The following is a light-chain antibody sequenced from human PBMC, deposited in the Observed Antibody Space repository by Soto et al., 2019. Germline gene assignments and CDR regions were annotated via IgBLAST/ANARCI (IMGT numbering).Light chain of an antibody. J-gene: IGKJ5*01. CDR2: GAS. CDR1: QSVSNNY. V-gene: IGKV3-20*01. Sequence: EIVLTQSPGTLSLSPGERATLSCRASQSVSNNYLAWYQQKPGQAPRLLIYGASNRAAGVPDRFGGSGSGTDFALTISRLEPEDFAVYYCQQYGSSPPITFGQGTRLEIK. CDR3: QQYGSSPPIT.